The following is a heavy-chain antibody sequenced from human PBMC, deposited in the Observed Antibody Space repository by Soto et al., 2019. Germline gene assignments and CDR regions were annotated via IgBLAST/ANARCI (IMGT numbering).Heavy chain of an antibody. Sequence: PXTQSLTSPVSGGSVTNSSYYWGWIRQSPGKGLEWIGSVYYRGRSYSKSSVKSRVTISVDTSKNRFSLSLNSVTASDTAVYFCVSQRTTVPTQAYFDYWGPGALVTVSS. J-gene: IGHJ4*02. CDR2: VYYRGRS. CDR3: VSQRTTVPTQAYFDY. V-gene: IGHV4-39*01. D-gene: IGHD4-17*01. CDR1: GGSVTNSSYY.